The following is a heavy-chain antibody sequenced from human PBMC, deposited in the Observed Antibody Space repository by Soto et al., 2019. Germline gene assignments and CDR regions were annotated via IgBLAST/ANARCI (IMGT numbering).Heavy chain of an antibody. J-gene: IGHJ4*02. V-gene: IGHV3-23*01. D-gene: IGHD1-26*01. CDR3: AKDLGSAFYYGSDS. CDR1: GFPFSSYA. CDR2: ISGSGGST. Sequence: PGGSLRLSCAASGFPFSSYAMSWVRQAPGKGLEWVSAISGSGGSTYYADSVKGRCAISSDNSKNTLYLQMNSLSAADTAVYYCAKDLGSAFYYGSDSWGQGTLVTVSS.